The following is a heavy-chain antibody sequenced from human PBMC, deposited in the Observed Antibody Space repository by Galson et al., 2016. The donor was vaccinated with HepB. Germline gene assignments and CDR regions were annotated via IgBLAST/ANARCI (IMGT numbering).Heavy chain of an antibody. D-gene: IGHD3-16*01. CDR2: IKQDGSGK. V-gene: IGHV3-7*03. J-gene: IGHJ4*02. CDR3: AKGGDYDN. Sequence: SLRLSCAASGFTFSSYWMSWVRQAPGKGLEWVANIKQDGSGKYYVDSVKGRFTISRDNAENSLYLQMNTLRVEDTAVYYCAKGGDYDNWGQGTLVTVSS. CDR1: GFTFSSYW.